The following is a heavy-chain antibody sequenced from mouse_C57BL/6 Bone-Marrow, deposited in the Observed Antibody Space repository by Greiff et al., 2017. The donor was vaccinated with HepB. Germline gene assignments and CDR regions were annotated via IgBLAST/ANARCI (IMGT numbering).Heavy chain of an antibody. CDR1: GFNIKDDY. CDR3: TTAYFDY. Sequence: EVQLQQSGAELVRPGASVKLSCTASGFNIKDDYMHWVKQRPEQGLEWIGWIDTENGDTEYASKFQGKATITADTSTNTAYLQLSSLTSEDTAVYYCTTAYFDYWGQGTTLTVSS. CDR2: IDTENGDT. V-gene: IGHV14-4*01. J-gene: IGHJ2*01.